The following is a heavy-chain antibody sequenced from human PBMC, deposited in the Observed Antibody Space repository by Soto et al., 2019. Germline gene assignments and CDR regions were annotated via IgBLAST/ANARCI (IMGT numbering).Heavy chain of an antibody. CDR2: ISGYNGNT. D-gene: IGHD1-1*01. CDR3: ARDEEYKWYDGGWFDP. J-gene: IGHJ5*02. V-gene: IGHV1-18*01. Sequence: QVQLVQSGAEVKKPGASVKVSCKSSGYTFTSYGISWVRQAPGQGLEWMGWISGYNGNTNYAQKLQGRVTMTTDTSTSTAYMELRSLRSDDTAVYYCARDEEYKWYDGGWFDPWGQGTLVTVSS. CDR1: GYTFTSYG.